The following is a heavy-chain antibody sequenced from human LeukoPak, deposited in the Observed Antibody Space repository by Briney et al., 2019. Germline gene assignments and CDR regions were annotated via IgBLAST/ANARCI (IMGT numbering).Heavy chain of an antibody. CDR1: GYTVTSYG. CDR3: ARDYNCTTTSCYSGWFDP. V-gene: IGHV1-18*01. Sequence: ASGKVSCKASGYTVTSYGISWVRQAPGQGLEWRGWISVYNGNTNYAQKLQGRVTMTTDTSTSTAYMELRSLRSDDTAVYYCARDYNCTTTSCYSGWFDPWGQGTLVTVSS. CDR2: ISVYNGNT. J-gene: IGHJ5*02. D-gene: IGHD2-2*01.